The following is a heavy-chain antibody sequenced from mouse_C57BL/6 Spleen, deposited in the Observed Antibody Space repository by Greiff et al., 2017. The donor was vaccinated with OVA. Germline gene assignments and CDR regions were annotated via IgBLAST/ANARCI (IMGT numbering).Heavy chain of an antibody. CDR2: ISAGGSYT. D-gene: IGHD1-1*01. V-gene: IGHV5-4*01. Sequence: EVQGVESGGGLVTPGGSLKLSCAASGFTFSSYAMSWVRQPPEKRLEWVATISAGGSYTYYPDNVKGRFTISRDTAKNKLYLQMSHLKSEDTAMYYWARERYYYGSSWGFDYWGQGTTLTVSS. J-gene: IGHJ2*01. CDR1: GFTFSSYA. CDR3: ARERYYYGSSWGFDY.